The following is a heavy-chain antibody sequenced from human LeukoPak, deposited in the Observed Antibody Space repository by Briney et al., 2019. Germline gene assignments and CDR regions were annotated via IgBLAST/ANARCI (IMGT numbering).Heavy chain of an antibody. J-gene: IGHJ4*02. CDR2: IYYSGST. CDR3: ARVPLLSGTDY. V-gene: IGHV4-30-4*01. Sequence: SQTLPLTCTVSGGSISSGDYYWSWIRQPPGKGLEWIGYIYYSGSTYYNPSLKSRVTISVDTSKNQFSLKLSSVTAADTAVYYCARVPLLSGTDYWGQGTLVTVSS. CDR1: GGSISSGDYY. D-gene: IGHD1-14*01.